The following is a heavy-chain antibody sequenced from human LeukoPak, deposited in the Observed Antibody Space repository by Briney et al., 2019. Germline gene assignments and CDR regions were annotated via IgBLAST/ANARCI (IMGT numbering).Heavy chain of an antibody. CDR2: IIPIFGTA. D-gene: IGHD2-15*01. Sequence: SVKVSCKASGGTFSSYAISWVRQAPGQGLEGMGGIIPIFGTANYAQKFLGRVTITADESTSTAYHELSRLSSEDTAVHYCARDCSGGSCSSGFDYWGQGTLVTVSS. V-gene: IGHV1-69*01. CDR3: ARDCSGGSCSSGFDY. J-gene: IGHJ4*02. CDR1: GGTFSSYA.